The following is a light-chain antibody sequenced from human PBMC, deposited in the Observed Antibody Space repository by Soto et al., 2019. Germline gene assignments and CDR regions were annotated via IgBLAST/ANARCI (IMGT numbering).Light chain of an antibody. J-gene: IGKJ1*01. V-gene: IGKV1-5*03. Sequence: DIQMTQSPSTLSASVGDRVTITCRASQSISYWLAWYQQKPGKAPNLLIYNASSLESGVPSRFSGSGSGTEFTLTISSLQPDDFATYYCQQYNNYWTFGQGTKVEIK. CDR1: QSISYW. CDR2: NAS. CDR3: QQYNNYWT.